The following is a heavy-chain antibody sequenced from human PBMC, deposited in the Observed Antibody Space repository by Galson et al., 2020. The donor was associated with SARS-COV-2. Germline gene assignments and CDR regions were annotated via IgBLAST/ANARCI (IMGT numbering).Heavy chain of an antibody. V-gene: IGHV4-30-2*01. Sequence: SQTLSLTCAVSGGSISGGAYSWSWIRQPPGKALEWIGYIYHSGSTSYNPSLKSRVTISVDRSKNQFSLKLSSVTAADTAIYYCARVARNYDILTGPPGGFDPWGQGTLVTVSS. CDR2: IYHSGST. CDR1: GGSISGGAYS. D-gene: IGHD3-9*01. CDR3: ARVARNYDILTGPPGGFDP. J-gene: IGHJ5*02.